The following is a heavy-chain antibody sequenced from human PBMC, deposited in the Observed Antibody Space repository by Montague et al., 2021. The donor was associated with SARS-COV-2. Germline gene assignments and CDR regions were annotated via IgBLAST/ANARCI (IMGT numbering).Heavy chain of an antibody. CDR2: IYYSGST. Sequence: SETLSLTCTVSVGSISSSSYYWGWIRQPPGKGLEWIGSIYYSGSTYYNPSLKSRVTISVDTSKNQFSLKLSSVTAADTAVYYCARQGDILTGYYYYGMDVWGQGTTVTVSS. V-gene: IGHV4-39*01. CDR3: ARQGDILTGYYYYGMDV. CDR1: VGSISSSSYY. D-gene: IGHD3-9*01. J-gene: IGHJ6*02.